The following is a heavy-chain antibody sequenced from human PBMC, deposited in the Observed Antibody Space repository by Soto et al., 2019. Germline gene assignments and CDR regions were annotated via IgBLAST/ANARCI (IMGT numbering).Heavy chain of an antibody. D-gene: IGHD6-13*01. V-gene: IGHV1-18*01. J-gene: IGHJ4*02. CDR3: ARSGSSWNLREFDS. Sequence: QVQLVQSGAEVKKPGASVKVSCKASGYTFTTYGISWVRQAPGQGLEWMGWISAYNGNTNYAQKLGGRAPRTTDTPTSTAYMELRSLKFDDTAVYYCARSGSSWNLREFDSGGQGTLVTVSS. CDR1: GYTFTTYG. CDR2: ISAYNGNT.